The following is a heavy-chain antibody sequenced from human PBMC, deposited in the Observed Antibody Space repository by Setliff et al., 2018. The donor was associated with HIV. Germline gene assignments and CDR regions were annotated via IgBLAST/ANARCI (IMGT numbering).Heavy chain of an antibody. J-gene: IGHJ4*02. D-gene: IGHD3-22*01. V-gene: IGHV3-23*01. CDR2: ISGSGGST. Sequence: GGSLRLSCAASGFTFSSYAMSWVRQAPGKGLEWVSAISGSGGSTYYADSVKGRFTISRDNSKNRLHLQMNSLRAEDTAVYYCAKETFYYDSSGYWPEPGYYFDYWGQGTLVTVSS. CDR1: GFTFSSYA. CDR3: AKETFYYDSSGYWPEPGYYFDY.